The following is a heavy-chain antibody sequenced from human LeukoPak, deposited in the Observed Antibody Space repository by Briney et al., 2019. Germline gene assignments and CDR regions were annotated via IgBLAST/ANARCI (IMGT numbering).Heavy chain of an antibody. V-gene: IGHV3-23*01. Sequence: GGSLRLSCAASGFTFSNYAMNWVRQAPEKGLEWVSAISGGGDKFYADSVKGRFSISRDNSKNTLYLQMNSLRVEDTAIYYCAKVDRAAGAERWGQGTLVAVSS. CDR2: ISGGGDK. CDR1: GFTFSNYA. J-gene: IGHJ4*02. CDR3: AKVDRAAGAER. D-gene: IGHD6-19*01.